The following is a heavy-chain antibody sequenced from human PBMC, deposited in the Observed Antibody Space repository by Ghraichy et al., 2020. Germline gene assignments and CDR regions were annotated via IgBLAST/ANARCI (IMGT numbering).Heavy chain of an antibody. CDR1: GYTLTELS. CDR2: FDPGDGET. J-gene: IGHJ4*02. Sequence: ASVKVSCKVSGYTLTELSMHWVRQAPGKGLEWMGGFDPGDGETIYAQKFQGRVTMTEDPSADTVQMELSSLRSEDTAVYYCATTAGYWGQGTLVTVSS. CDR3: ATTAGY. V-gene: IGHV1-24*01.